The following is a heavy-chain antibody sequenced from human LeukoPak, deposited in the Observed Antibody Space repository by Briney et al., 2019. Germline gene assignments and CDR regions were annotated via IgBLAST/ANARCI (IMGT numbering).Heavy chain of an antibody. V-gene: IGHV5-51*01. J-gene: IGHJ4*02. CDR3: ARRERYCSSISCYGVDY. CDR1: GYSFATYW. D-gene: IGHD2-2*01. CDR2: IYPGDSDT. Sequence: GESLKISCQGSGYSFATYWIGWVRQMPGKGLEWMGIIYPGDSDTRYSPSFQGQVTISADKSISTAYLQWSSLKASDTAMYYCARRERYCSSISCYGVDYWGQGTLVTVSS.